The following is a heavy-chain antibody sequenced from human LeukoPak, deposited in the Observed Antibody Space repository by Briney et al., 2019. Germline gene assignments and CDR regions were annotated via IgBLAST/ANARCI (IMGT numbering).Heavy chain of an antibody. D-gene: IGHD3-10*01. CDR2: FDPEDGET. Sequence: ASVEVSCKVSGYTLTELSMHWVRQAPGKGLEWMGGFDPEDGETIYAQKFQGRVTMTEDTSTDTAYMELSSLRSEATAVYYCATTGLSMVRGVIGRYYFDYWGQGTLVTVSS. CDR3: ATTGLSMVRGVIGRYYFDY. CDR1: GYTLTELS. V-gene: IGHV1-24*01. J-gene: IGHJ4*02.